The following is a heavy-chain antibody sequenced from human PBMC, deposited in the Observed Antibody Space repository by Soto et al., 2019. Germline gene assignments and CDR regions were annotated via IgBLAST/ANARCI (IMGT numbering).Heavy chain of an antibody. Sequence: QVQLVQSGTEVKKPGASVKVSCKASGYTFNSYGISWVRQAPGQGLEWMVWISPYDDNTNYAQNLQGRVTMTTETSTRTAYMELSSLRSDDTAVYYCARGGYYDSSGSRNYHYYGMDAWGQGTTVTVS. J-gene: IGHJ6*02. CDR1: GYTFNSYG. CDR3: ARGGYYDSSGSRNYHYYGMDA. CDR2: ISPYDDNT. V-gene: IGHV1-18*01. D-gene: IGHD3-22*01.